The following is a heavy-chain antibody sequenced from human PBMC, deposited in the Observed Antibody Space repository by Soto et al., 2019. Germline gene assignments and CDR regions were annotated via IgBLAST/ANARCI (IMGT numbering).Heavy chain of an antibody. CDR2: ISGSGGST. J-gene: IGHJ4*02. D-gene: IGHD3-9*01. V-gene: IGHV3-23*01. CDR1: GFTFSSYA. Sequence: GGSLRLSCAASGFTFSSYAMSWVRQAPGKGLEWVSAISGSGGSTYYADSVKGRFTISRDNSKNTLYLQMNSLRAEDTAVYYCAKDGRGRYYDILTGYLLGYFDYWGQGTLVTVSS. CDR3: AKDGRGRYYDILTGYLLGYFDY.